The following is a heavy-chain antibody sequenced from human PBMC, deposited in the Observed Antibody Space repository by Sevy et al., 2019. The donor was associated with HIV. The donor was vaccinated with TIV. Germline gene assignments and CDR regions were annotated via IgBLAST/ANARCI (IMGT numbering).Heavy chain of an antibody. Sequence: GGSLRLSCATSGFTFSDYYMDWVRQAPGKGLEWVGRIRNKPNIYTTEYAASVKGRFNISRDDSKNSLYLQMNSLKTEDTAVYYCARVTAVADLYFDNWGQGTLVTVSS. CDR3: ARVTAVADLYFDN. D-gene: IGHD6-19*01. V-gene: IGHV3-72*01. CDR2: IRNKPNIYTT. J-gene: IGHJ4*02. CDR1: GFTFSDYY.